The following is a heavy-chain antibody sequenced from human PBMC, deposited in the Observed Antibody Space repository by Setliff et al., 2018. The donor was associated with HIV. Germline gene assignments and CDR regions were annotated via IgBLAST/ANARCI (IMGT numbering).Heavy chain of an antibody. V-gene: IGHV4-59*08. CDR2: IFYSAT. D-gene: IGHD3-9*01. Sequence: SETLSLTCTVSGGSMSSQYWSWVRQSPGKGLEWIGYIFYSATDYNPSLKSRVTMSIDTSKKQFSLKLSSVTAADTAVYYCARLRYYDILTGYAFDYWGQGTLVTVSS. CDR1: GGSMSSQY. CDR3: ARLRYYDILTGYAFDY. J-gene: IGHJ4*02.